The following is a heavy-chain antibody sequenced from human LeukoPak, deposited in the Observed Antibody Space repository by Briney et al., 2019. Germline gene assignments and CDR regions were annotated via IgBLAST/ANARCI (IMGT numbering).Heavy chain of an antibody. CDR2: ISSNGGST. J-gene: IGHJ4*02. CDR1: GFTFSTYD. D-gene: IGHD6-19*01. CDR3: AREHNSGWYNF. V-gene: IGHV3-64*01. Sequence: GGSLRLSCAACGFTFSTYDMHWVRQAPGKGLEYVSSISSNGGSTYYANSVKGRFTISRDNSKNTLYLQMGSLRAEDMAVYYCAREHNSGWYNFWGQGTLVTVSS.